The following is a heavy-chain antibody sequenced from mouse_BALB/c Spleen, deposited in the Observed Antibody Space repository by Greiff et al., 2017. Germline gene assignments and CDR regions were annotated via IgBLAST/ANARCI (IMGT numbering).Heavy chain of an antibody. V-gene: IGHV1-63*02. CDR2: IYPGGGYT. CDR3: ASTYYGPSSFDY. Sequence: VQVVESGAELVRPGTSVKMSCKAAGYTFTNYWIGWVKQRPGHGLEWIGDIYPGGGYTNYNEKFKGKATLTADTSSSTAYMQLSSLTSEDSAIYYCASTYYGPSSFDYWGQGTTLTVSS. CDR1: GYTFTNYW. J-gene: IGHJ2*01. D-gene: IGHD2-10*01.